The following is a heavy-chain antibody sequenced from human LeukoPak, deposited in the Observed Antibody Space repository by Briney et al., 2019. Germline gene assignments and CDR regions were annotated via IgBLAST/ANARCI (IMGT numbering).Heavy chain of an antibody. CDR3: ARGAGVQLGPWFDP. CDR1: GYTFTSYY. CDR2: INPSGGST. Sequence: GASVKVSCKASGYTFTSYYMHWVRQAPGQGLEWMGIINPSGGSTSYAQKFQGRVTMTRDTSKNQFSLKLSSVTAADTAVYYCARGAGVQLGPWFDPWGQGTLVTVSS. V-gene: IGHV1-46*01. J-gene: IGHJ5*02. D-gene: IGHD5-18*01.